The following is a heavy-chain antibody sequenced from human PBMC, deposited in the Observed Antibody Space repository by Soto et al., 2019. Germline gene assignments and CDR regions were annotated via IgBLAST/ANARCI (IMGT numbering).Heavy chain of an antibody. CDR3: ARGRPQYGDYHHFDY. D-gene: IGHD4-17*01. V-gene: IGHV3-33*01. CDR2: IWHDGSNK. J-gene: IGHJ4*02. Sequence: QVQLVESGGGVVQPGRSLRLSCAASGFTFRSYGMHWVRQAPGKGLEWVAVIWHDGSNKYYADSVKGRCTLSRDNSKNTLYLQMDSLRAEDTAVYHCARGRPQYGDYHHFDYWGQGTLVTVSS. CDR1: GFTFRSYG.